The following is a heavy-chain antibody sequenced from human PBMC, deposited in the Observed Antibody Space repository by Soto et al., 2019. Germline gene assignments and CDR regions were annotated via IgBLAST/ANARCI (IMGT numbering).Heavy chain of an antibody. J-gene: IGHJ4*02. CDR1: GFTFSSCT. Sequence: EVQLVESGGGLVKPGGSLRLSCAVSGFTFSSCTMNWVRQAPGKGLEWVSSISSSGSMYYADSVKGRFTISRDNAKNSLFLQMTSLRDEDTDVYYCAREVHPVVRREYDYWGQGTLVTVSS. CDR3: AREVHPVVRREYDY. CDR2: ISSSGSM. V-gene: IGHV3-21*01. D-gene: IGHD2-15*01.